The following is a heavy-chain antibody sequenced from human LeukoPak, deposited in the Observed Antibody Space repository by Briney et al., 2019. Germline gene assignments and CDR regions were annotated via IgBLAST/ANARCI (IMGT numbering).Heavy chain of an antibody. CDR2: IYPGDSDT. V-gene: IGHV5-51*01. CDR3: AGQGGPPHTRYYYYMDV. CDR1: GYSFTSYW. Sequence: GESLKISCKGSGYSFTSYWIGWVRQMPGKGLEWMGIIYPGDSDTRYSPSFQGQVTISADKSISTAYLQWSSLKASDTAMYYCAGQGGPPHTRYYYYMDVWGKGTTVTVSS. D-gene: IGHD2-15*01. J-gene: IGHJ6*03.